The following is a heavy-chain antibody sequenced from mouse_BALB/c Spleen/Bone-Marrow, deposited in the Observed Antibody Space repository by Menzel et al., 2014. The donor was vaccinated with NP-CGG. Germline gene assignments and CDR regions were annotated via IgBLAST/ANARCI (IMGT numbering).Heavy chain of an antibody. J-gene: IGHJ1*01. CDR2: INPSNGSS. Sequence: QVQLQQSGAELVKTGASVKLSCKASGYTFTSYWMHWVKQRPGQGLEWLGEINPSNGSSNYREKFKSKATLTVDKSSSTTYMQLSSLTSEDSAVYSCARYNAYDWYFDVWGAVTTVTVYS. CDR3: ARYNAYDWYFDV. V-gene: IGHV1S81*02. CDR1: GYTFTSYW. D-gene: IGHD2-2*01.